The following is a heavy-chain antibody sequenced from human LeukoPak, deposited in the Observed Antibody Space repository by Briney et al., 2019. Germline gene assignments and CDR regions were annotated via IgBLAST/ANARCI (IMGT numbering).Heavy chain of an antibody. CDR2: ISSSSSYI. CDR1: GFTFSSYS. V-gene: IGHV3-21*01. Sequence: PGGSLRLSCAASGFTFSSYSMNWVRQAPGKGLEWVSSISSSSSYIYYADSVKGRFTTSRDNAKDSLYLQMNSLRAEDTAVYYCARGAAAGTFDYWGQGTLVTVSS. D-gene: IGHD6-13*01. CDR3: ARGAAAGTFDY. J-gene: IGHJ4*02.